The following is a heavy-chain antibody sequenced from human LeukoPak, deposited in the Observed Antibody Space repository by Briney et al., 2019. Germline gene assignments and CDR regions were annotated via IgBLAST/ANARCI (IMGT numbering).Heavy chain of an antibody. V-gene: IGHV3-9*01. CDR1: GFTFDDYA. CDR3: AKGGLNYELDY. D-gene: IGHD1-7*01. Sequence: QPGRSLRLSCAASGFTFDDYAMHWVRQAPGKGLEWVSGISWNSGSIGYADSVKGRFTISRDNAKNSLYLQMNSLRAEDTALYYCAKGGLNYELDYWGQGTLVTVSS. CDR2: ISWNSGSI. J-gene: IGHJ4*02.